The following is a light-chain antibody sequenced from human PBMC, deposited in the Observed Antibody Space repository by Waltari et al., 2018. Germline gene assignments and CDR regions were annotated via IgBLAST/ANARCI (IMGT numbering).Light chain of an antibody. V-gene: IGLV2-11*01. CDR1: SSDVGGYNS. J-gene: IGLJ2*01. CDR3: CSYAGSYTLV. Sequence: QSALPQPRSVSGSPGQSVTLSCTGTSSDVGGYNSVSWYQQHPGKAPKLMIYDVSKRPSGVPDRFSGSKSGNTASLTISGLQAEDEADYYCCSYAGSYTLVFGGGTKLTVL. CDR2: DVS.